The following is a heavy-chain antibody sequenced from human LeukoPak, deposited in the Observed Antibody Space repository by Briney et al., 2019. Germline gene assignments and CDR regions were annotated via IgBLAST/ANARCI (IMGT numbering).Heavy chain of an antibody. CDR1: GFTFRSYG. D-gene: IGHD4-23*01. Sequence: PGGSLRLSCAASGFTFRSYGMHWVRQAPGKGPEWVAVIWYDGSKKYYADSVKGRLTISRDNSKNTLYLQMNSLRAEDTAVHYCARGLGGNSAAFDIWGQGTMVTVSS. CDR3: ARGLGGNSAAFDI. J-gene: IGHJ3*02. V-gene: IGHV3-33*01. CDR2: IWYDGSKK.